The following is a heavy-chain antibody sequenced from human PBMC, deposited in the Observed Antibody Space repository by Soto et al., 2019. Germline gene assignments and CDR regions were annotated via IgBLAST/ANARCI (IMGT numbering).Heavy chain of an antibody. J-gene: IGHJ4*02. CDR1: GGSFSGYY. CDR2: INHSGST. D-gene: IGHD1-26*01. CDR3: ARVFLSRGWELHGGLWAFFDY. Sequence: QVQLQQWGAGLLKPSETLSLTCAVYGGSFSGYYWSWIRQPPGKGLEWIGEINHSGSTNYNPSLKSLVTISVDTSKNQFSLKLSSVTAADTAVYYCARVFLSRGWELHGGLWAFFDYWGQGTLVTVSS. V-gene: IGHV4-34*01.